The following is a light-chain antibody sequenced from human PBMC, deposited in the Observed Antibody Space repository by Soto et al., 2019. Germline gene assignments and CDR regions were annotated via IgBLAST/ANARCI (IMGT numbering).Light chain of an antibody. CDR2: DVS. CDR3: SSYTSSSTSYV. Sequence: QSVLTQPASVSGSPGQSITISCTGTSSDVGGYNYVSWYQQHPGKAPKLMIYDVSNRPSGVSNRFSGSKSGNTAPLTISGLQAEDEADYYCSSYTSSSTSYVFGTGTKLTVL. J-gene: IGLJ1*01. CDR1: SSDVGGYNY. V-gene: IGLV2-14*01.